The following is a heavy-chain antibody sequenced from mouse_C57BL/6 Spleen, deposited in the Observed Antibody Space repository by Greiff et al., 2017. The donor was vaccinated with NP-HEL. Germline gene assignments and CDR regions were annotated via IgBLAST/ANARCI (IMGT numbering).Heavy chain of an antibody. CDR3: ARFYYYDAMDY. V-gene: IGHV5-17*01. CDR2: ISSGSSTI. D-gene: IGHD1-1*01. J-gene: IGHJ4*01. CDR1: GFTFSDYG. Sequence: DVKLVESGGGLVKPGGSLRLSCAASGFTFSDYGMHWVRQAPEKGLEWVAYISSGSSTIYYADTVKGRFTISRDNAKNTLFLQMTSLRSEDTAMYYCARFYYYDAMDYWGQGTSVTVSS.